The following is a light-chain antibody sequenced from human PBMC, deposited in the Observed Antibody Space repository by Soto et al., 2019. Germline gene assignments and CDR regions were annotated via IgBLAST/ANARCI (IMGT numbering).Light chain of an antibody. CDR3: QQYDTLLPIT. CDR1: QDIAKN. V-gene: IGKV1-33*01. CDR2: DAS. Sequence: IQMTQSPSSLSASVGGRVTITCQASQDIAKNLNWYQQKPGKAPKLLIYDASSLQTGVPSRFSGSGSATHFTFTISTLQSEDIATYYCQQYDTLLPITFVQGTRLEIK. J-gene: IGKJ5*01.